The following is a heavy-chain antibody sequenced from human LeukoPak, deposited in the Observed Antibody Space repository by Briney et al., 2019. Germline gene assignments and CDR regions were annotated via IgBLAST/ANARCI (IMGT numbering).Heavy chain of an antibody. CDR3: AKGLILERHYYGMDV. CDR1: GFTFSSYG. Sequence: SGGSLRLSCAASGFTFSSYGMHWVRQAPGKGLEWVAVISYDGSNKYYADSVKGRFTISRDNSKNTLYLQMNSLRAEDTAVYYCAKGLILERHYYGMDVWGQGATVTVSS. J-gene: IGHJ6*02. D-gene: IGHD3-16*01. V-gene: IGHV3-30*18. CDR2: ISYDGSNK.